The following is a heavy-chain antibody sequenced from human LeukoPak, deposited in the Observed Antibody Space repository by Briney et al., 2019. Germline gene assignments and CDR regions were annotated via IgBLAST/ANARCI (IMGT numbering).Heavy chain of an antibody. CDR2: INHGGVT. J-gene: IGHJ4*02. D-gene: IGHD3-3*01. CDR1: AYSISSGYY. V-gene: IGHV4-38-2*01. CDR3: ARVTTLGYFDY. Sequence: SETLSLTCVVSAYSISSGYYWGWVRQPPGKRLEWIASINHGGVTHYSPSLESRVTMSVDTSKNQFSLKLSSVTAADTAMYYCARVTTLGYFDYWGQGTLVTVSS.